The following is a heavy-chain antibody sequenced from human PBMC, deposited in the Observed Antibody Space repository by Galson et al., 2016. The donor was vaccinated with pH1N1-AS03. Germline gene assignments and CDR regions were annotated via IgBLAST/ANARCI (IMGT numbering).Heavy chain of an antibody. CDR1: GFTFSNYG. V-gene: IGHV3-30*03. D-gene: IGHD3-22*01. Sequence: SLRLSCAATGFTFSNYGMHWVRQAPGKGLEWVTFISHDGSDKYYVDSVKGRFSISRDNSKDTLYLHMNSLGTDDTAVYFRARSGSYYHNDGYSAKLDYWGQGALVTVSS. CDR2: ISHDGSDK. J-gene: IGHJ4*02. CDR3: ARSGSYYHNDGYSAKLDY.